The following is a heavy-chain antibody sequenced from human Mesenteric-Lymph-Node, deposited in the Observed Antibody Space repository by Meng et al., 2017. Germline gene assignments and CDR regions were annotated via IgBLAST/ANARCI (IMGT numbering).Heavy chain of an antibody. D-gene: IGHD3-10*01. CDR1: GYSFTGHF. CDR2: INPNTGVT. J-gene: IGHJ4*02. Sequence: ASVKVSCKASGYSFTGHFLHWLRQAPGQGLQWMGWINPNTGVTIYAQKFQGRVTMTRDTSITTASMELTRLTSDDTAVYFCARAYYFGSGTYTNPLDYWGQGALVTVSS. V-gene: IGHV1-2*02. CDR3: ARAYYFGSGTYTNPLDY.